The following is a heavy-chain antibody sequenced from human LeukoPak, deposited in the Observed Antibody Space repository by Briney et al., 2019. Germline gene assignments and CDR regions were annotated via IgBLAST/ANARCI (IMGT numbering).Heavy chain of an antibody. Sequence: SVKVSCKASGGTFSSYAISWVRQAPGQGLEWMGGIIPIFGTANYAQKFQGRVTITTDESTSTAYMELSSLRSEDTAVYYCATLLGYCSSTSCSPYYYYMDVWGKGTTVTVSS. D-gene: IGHD2-2*01. J-gene: IGHJ6*03. V-gene: IGHV1-69*05. CDR2: IIPIFGTA. CDR3: ATLLGYCSSTSCSPYYYYMDV. CDR1: GGTFSSYA.